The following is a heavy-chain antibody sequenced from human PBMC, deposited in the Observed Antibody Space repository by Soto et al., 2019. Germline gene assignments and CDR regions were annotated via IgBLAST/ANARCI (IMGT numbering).Heavy chain of an antibody. V-gene: IGHV3-48*03. Sequence: GGSLRLSCAASGFTFSSYEMNWVRQAPGEGLEWVSYISSSGSTIYYADSVKGRFTISRDNAKNSLYLQMNSLRAEDTAVYYCARDPHVLRFLEWSYMDVWGQGTTVTVSS. J-gene: IGHJ6*02. CDR2: ISSSGSTI. D-gene: IGHD3-3*01. CDR1: GFTFSSYE. CDR3: ARDPHVLRFLEWSYMDV.